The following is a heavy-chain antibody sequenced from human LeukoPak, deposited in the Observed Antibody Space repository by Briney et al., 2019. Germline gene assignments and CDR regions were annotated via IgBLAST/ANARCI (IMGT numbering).Heavy chain of an antibody. Sequence: PSVKVSCKASGGTPSSYAIRWVRQAPGHGLEWKGRIIPILGVANYAQKFQGRVAITADKSTSTAYMELSSLRAEDAAVYYCARALVVGELLMPTAIDYWGQGALVTVSS. CDR2: IIPILGVA. V-gene: IGHV1-69*04. J-gene: IGHJ4*02. CDR1: GGTPSSYA. CDR3: ARALVVGELLMPTAIDY. D-gene: IGHD3-10*01.